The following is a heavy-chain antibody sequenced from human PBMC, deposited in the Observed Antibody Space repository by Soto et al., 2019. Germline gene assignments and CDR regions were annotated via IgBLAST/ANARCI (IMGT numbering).Heavy chain of an antibody. V-gene: IGHV3-23*01. J-gene: IGHJ4*02. CDR3: AKLGSSTWSPHYYFDY. CDR1: GFTFDNYA. CDR2: TTGSGSDT. D-gene: IGHD2-2*01. Sequence: EVQLLESGGGLVQPRGSLRLSCAASGFTFDNYAMGWVRQAPGKGLEWVSATTGSGSDTYYLDSVKGRFTISRDNSKNTLYLQMNSLRAEDTAICYCAKLGSSTWSPHYYFDYWGQGTLVTVSS.